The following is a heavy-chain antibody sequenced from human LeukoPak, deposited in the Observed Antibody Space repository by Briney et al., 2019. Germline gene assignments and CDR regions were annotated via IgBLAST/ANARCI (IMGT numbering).Heavy chain of an antibody. CDR1: GFTFDDYV. V-gene: IGHV3-9*01. CDR2: ISWNSGRI. J-gene: IGHJ4*02. Sequence: PGRSLRLSCAASGFTFDDYVMHWVRQARGEGLEWVSGISWNSGRIGYADSVKGRFTISRDNAKNSLYLQMNSLRDDDTALYFCARGDGYKNFDSWGQGTLVTVSS. CDR3: ARGDGYKNFDS. D-gene: IGHD5-24*01.